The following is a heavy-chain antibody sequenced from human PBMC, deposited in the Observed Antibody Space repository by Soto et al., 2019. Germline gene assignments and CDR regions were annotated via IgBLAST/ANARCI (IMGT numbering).Heavy chain of an antibody. D-gene: IGHD3-22*01. CDR3: ARDPAQYYYDSSGYVDY. CDR2: INSDGSST. V-gene: IGHV3-74*01. J-gene: IGHJ4*02. CDR1: GFTFSSYW. Sequence: GGSLRLSCAASGFTFSSYWMHWVRQAPGKGLVWVSRINSDGSSTSYADSVKGRFTISRDNAKNTLYLQMNSLRAEDTAVYYCARDPAQYYYDSSGYVDYWGQGTLVTVSS.